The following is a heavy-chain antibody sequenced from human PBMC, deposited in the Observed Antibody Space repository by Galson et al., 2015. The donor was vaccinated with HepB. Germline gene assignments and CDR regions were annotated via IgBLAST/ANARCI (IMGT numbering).Heavy chain of an antibody. J-gene: IGHJ4*02. Sequence: SLRLSCAASGFTFSSYGMHWVRQAPGKGLEWVAVISYDGSNKYYADSVKGRFTISRDNSKNTLYLQMNSLRAEDTAVYYCAKDRKGHLAALDYWGQGTLVTVSS. CDR3: AKDRKGHLAALDY. V-gene: IGHV3-30*18. D-gene: IGHD6-6*01. CDR1: GFTFSSYG. CDR2: ISYDGSNK.